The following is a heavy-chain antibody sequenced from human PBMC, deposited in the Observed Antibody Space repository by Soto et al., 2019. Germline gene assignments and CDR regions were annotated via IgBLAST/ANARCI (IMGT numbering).Heavy chain of an antibody. Sequence: SVKVSCKASGGTFSSYAISWVRQASGQGLEWMGGIIPIFGTANYAQKFQGRVTITADESTSTAYMALSSLRSEDTAVYYCAREAVVASTHWFDPWGQGTLVTVSS. CDR1: GGTFSSYA. CDR2: IIPIFGTA. V-gene: IGHV1-69*13. CDR3: AREAVVASTHWFDP. D-gene: IGHD2-15*01. J-gene: IGHJ5*02.